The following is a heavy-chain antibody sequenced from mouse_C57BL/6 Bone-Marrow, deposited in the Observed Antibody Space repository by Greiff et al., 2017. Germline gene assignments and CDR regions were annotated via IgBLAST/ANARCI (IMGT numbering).Heavy chain of an antibody. CDR2: ISSGSSTI. Sequence: EVHLVESGGGLVKPGGSLKLSCAASGFTFSDYGMHWVRQAPEKGLEWVAYISSGSSTIYYADTVKGRFTISRDNAKNTLFLQMTSLRSEDTAMYYCAKDGSGPFAYWGQGTLVTVSA. CDR3: AKDGSGPFAY. J-gene: IGHJ3*01. D-gene: IGHD3-2*02. CDR1: GFTFSDYG. V-gene: IGHV5-17*01.